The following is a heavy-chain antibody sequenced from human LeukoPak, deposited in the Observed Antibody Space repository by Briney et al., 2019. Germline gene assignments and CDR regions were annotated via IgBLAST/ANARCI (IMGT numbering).Heavy chain of an antibody. V-gene: IGHV3-74*01. J-gene: IGHJ4*02. CDR3: AKDGAIVVVTPFDY. D-gene: IGHD3-22*01. Sequence: PGGSLRLSXEASGLTFSYYWMHWVRQAPGKGMVWVSRIHSDGTSTTYADSVKGRFTISRDNSKNTLYLQMNSLRAEDTAVYYCAKDGAIVVVTPFDYWGQGTLVTVSS. CDR2: IHSDGTST. CDR1: GLTFSYYW.